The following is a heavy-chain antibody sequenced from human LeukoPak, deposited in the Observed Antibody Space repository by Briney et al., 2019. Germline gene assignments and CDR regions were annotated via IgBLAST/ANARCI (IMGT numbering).Heavy chain of an antibody. V-gene: IGHV1-24*01. CDR1: GYTLTELS. CDR3: ATDRYCSSTSCYAGRGYWFDP. D-gene: IGHD2-2*01. J-gene: IGHJ5*02. Sequence: GASVEVSCKVSGYTLTELSMHWVRQAPGKGLEWMGGFDPEDGETIYAQKFQGRVTMTEDTSTDTAYMELSSLRSEDTAVYYCATDRYCSSTSCYAGRGYWFDPWGQGTLVTVSS. CDR2: FDPEDGET.